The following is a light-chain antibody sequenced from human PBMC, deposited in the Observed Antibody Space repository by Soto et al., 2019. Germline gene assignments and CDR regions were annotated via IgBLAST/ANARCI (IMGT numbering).Light chain of an antibody. CDR2: GAS. CDR3: QQYGSSRT. CDR1: QSVSSSY. Sequence: ELVLTQSPGTLSLSPGARATLSCRASQSVSSSYLAWYQQKPGQDPRLLIYGASSRATGIPDRFSGSGSGTEFTLTISRLEPEDFAVDDCQQYGSSRTFGQGTKVDI. V-gene: IGKV3-20*01. J-gene: IGKJ1*01.